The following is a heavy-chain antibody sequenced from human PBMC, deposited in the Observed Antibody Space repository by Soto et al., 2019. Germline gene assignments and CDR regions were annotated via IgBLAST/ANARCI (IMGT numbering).Heavy chain of an antibody. CDR2: IYYSGST. CDR3: ARPGNMAFDS. CDR1: DGSSRGGGHF. Sequence: SETLSHPCTVSDGSSRGGGHFCGWIRQPPGKGLEWIGNIYYSGSTYYNPSLRSRVTISVDTSKNQFSLKLSSVTAADTAVYYCARPGNMAFDSWGQGTLVTVS. D-gene: IGHD3-10*01. V-gene: IGHV4-39*01. J-gene: IGHJ4*02.